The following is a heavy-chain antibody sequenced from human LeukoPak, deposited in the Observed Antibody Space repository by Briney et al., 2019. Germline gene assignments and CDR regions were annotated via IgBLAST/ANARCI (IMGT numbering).Heavy chain of an antibody. D-gene: IGHD3-3*01. V-gene: IGHV3-48*01. J-gene: IGHJ4*02. Sequence: GGSLRLSCAASGFTFSSYSMNWVRQAPGKGLEWVSYISSSSSTIYYADSVRGRFTISRDNAKNSLYLQMNSLRAEDTAVYYCARDYDFWSGYPTYDYWGPGTLVTVSS. CDR3: ARDYDFWSGYPTYDY. CDR1: GFTFSSYS. CDR2: ISSSSSTI.